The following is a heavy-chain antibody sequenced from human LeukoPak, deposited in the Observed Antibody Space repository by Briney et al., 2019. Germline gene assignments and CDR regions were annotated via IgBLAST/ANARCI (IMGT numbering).Heavy chain of an antibody. CDR3: ARTGTYSSSWYTGRDAFDI. V-gene: IGHV1-8*03. CDR1: GYTFTSYD. J-gene: IGHJ3*02. D-gene: IGHD6-13*01. CDR2: MNPNSGNT. Sequence: GASVKVSCKASGYTFTSYDINWVRQATGQGLEWMGWMNPNSGNTGYAQKFQGRVTITRNTSISTAYMELSSLRSEDTAVYYCARTGTYSSSWYTGRDAFDIWGQGTMVTVSS.